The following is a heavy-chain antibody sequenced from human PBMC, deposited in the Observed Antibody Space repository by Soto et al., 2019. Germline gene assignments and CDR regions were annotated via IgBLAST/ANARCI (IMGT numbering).Heavy chain of an antibody. D-gene: IGHD5-12*01. V-gene: IGHV3-23*01. Sequence: EVQLLESGGGLVQPGGSLRLSCAASGFTFSSYAMSWVRQAPGKGLEWVSAISGSGGSTYYADSVKGRFTISRDNSQNTLYLQMNSLRAEDTAVYYCAKDPRQRWLQPRFFDYWGQGTLVTVSS. CDR1: GFTFSSYA. CDR3: AKDPRQRWLQPRFFDY. J-gene: IGHJ4*02. CDR2: ISGSGGST.